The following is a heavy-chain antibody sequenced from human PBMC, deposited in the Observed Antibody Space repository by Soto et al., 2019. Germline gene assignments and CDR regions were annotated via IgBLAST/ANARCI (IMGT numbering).Heavy chain of an antibody. D-gene: IGHD2-15*01. V-gene: IGHV1-69*04. CDR3: ARDGYCSGGSCYKTKDWYFDL. J-gene: IGHJ2*01. CDR2: IIPILGIA. Sequence: SVKVSCKASGGTFSSYTISWVRQAPGQGLEWMGRIIPILGIANYAQKFQGRVTITADKSASTAYMELSSLRSEDTAVYYCARDGYCSGGSCYKTKDWYFDLWGRGTLGTVSS. CDR1: GGTFSSYT.